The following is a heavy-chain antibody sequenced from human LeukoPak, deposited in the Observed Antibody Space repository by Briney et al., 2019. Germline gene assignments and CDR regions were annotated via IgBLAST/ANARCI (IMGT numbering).Heavy chain of an antibody. CDR1: GYSFTNYW. J-gene: IGHJ4*02. V-gene: IGHV5-51*01. D-gene: IGHD4-11*01. CDR2: IYPGNSDT. CDR3: ARHGVLGVTTEVY. Sequence: GESLKISCQGSGYSFTNYWIGWVRQMPGKGLEWMGIIYPGNSDTRYSPSFQGQVTISADKSISTAYLQWSTLKASDTAMYYCARHGVLGVTTEVYWGQGTLVTVSS.